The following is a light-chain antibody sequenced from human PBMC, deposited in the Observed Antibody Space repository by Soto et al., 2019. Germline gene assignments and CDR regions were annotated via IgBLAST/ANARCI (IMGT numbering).Light chain of an antibody. CDR2: AAS. V-gene: IGKV1-9*01. Sequence: IQLTQSPSSLSASVGDRVTITCRASQGISSYLSWYQQKPWKAPKLLIYAASTLQSGVPSRVSGSGSGTDFTLTISSLQPEDFATYYRQQINSYPHTFGQGTKLEIK. CDR3: QQINSYPHT. CDR1: QGISSY. J-gene: IGKJ2*01.